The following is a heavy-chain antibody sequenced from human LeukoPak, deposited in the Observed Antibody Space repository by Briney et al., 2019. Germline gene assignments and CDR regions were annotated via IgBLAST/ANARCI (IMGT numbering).Heavy chain of an antibody. D-gene: IGHD5-12*01. CDR3: ARQWLFDY. V-gene: IGHV5-51*01. CDR1: GYIFATYW. Sequence: KPGESLKISCKGSGYIFATYWIGWVRQMPGKGLEWMGIINPADSDTRYSPSFQGQVTISADKSISTAYLQWSSLKASDTAIYYCARQWLFDYWGQGTLVTVSS. J-gene: IGHJ4*02. CDR2: INPADSDT.